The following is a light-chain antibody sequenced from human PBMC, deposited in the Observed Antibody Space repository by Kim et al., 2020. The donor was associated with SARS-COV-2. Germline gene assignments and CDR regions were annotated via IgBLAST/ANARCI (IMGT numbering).Light chain of an antibody. Sequence: PAPISCRSSQTLLYRDGNFYLNWIHQRPGHSPRRLIYKVSNRDSGVPDRFSGSGSGTDFPLEISRVEAEDVGVYYCMQGTHWPRTFGQGTNVNIK. V-gene: IGKV2-30*01. CDR3: MQGTHWPRT. CDR1: QTLLYRDGNFY. CDR2: KVS. J-gene: IGKJ1*01.